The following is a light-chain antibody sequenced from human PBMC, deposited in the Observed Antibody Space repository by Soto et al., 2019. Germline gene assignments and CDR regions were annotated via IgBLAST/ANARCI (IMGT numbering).Light chain of an antibody. V-gene: IGKV1-9*01. J-gene: IGKJ4*01. Sequence: IQLTHSPSSLSAYVGDIVTITCRASQGIGSYLAWYQQKPGEAPKLLIFAASTLQSGVPSRFSGSGSGTDFTLTISSLQAEDFATYYCQQLSTYPSTVGGGTKVDIK. CDR2: AAS. CDR1: QGIGSY. CDR3: QQLSTYPST.